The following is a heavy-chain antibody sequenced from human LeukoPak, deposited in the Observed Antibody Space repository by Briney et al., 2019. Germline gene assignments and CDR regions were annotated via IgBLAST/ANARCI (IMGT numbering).Heavy chain of an antibody. CDR3: ARHSRQYYYGSGSSQYYFDY. CDR2: INHSGST. CDR1: GGSFSGYY. V-gene: IGHV4-34*01. D-gene: IGHD3-10*01. Sequence: PSETLSLTCAVYGGSFSGYYWSWIRQPPGKGLKWIGEINHSGSTNYNPSLKSRVTISVDTSKNQFSLKLSSVTAADTAVYYCARHSRQYYYGSGSSQYYFDYWGQGTLVTVSS. J-gene: IGHJ4*02.